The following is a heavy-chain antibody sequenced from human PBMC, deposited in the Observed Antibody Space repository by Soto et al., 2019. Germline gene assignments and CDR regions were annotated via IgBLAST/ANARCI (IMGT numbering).Heavy chain of an antibody. CDR3: XXXXXGGVFDY. Sequence: EVQLVETGGGLIQPGGSLRLSCAASGFTVSSNYMSWVRRAPGKGLEWVSVIYSGGSTYYADSVKGRFTISRDNSKNTXXXXXXXXXXXXXXXXXXXXXXXGGVFDYWGQGTLVTVSS. J-gene: IGHJ4*02. V-gene: IGHV3-53*02. CDR2: IYSGGST. CDR1: GFTVSSNY.